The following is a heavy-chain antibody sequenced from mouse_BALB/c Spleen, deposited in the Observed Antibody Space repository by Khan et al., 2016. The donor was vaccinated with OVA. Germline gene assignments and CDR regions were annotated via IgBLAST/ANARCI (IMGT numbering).Heavy chain of an antibody. J-gene: IGHJ2*01. V-gene: IGHV14-3*02. CDR2: TDPANGNT. Sequence: EVELVESGAELVKPAASLKLSCTASGYNIKDIYIHWVKQRPEKGLEMIRRTDPANGNTKYDPKFQGKATITADTSSNTAYLQLSSLTSEDTAVYYCRISTINAWGQGTTLTVSS. CDR1: GYNIKDIY. CDR3: RISTINA.